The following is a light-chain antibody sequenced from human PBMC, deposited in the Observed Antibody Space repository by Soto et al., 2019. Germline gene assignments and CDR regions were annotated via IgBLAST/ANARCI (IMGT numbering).Light chain of an antibody. CDR1: SGNIGSNY. CDR3: QSYDSSTPVV. J-gene: IGLJ2*01. Sequence: NFMLTKPHSVSESPGKTVTISCTRSSGNIGSNYVQWYQQRPGSAPTTLIYEDDQRPSGVPDRFSGSIDRSSNSASLTISGLKTEDEADYDCQSYDSSTPVVFGGGTKRTVL. CDR2: EDD. V-gene: IGLV6-57*04.